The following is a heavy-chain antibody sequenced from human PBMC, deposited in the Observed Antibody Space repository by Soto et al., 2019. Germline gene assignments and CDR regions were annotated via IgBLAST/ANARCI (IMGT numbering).Heavy chain of an antibody. D-gene: IGHD1-26*01. J-gene: IGHJ4*02. CDR3: AGGTYYFDY. Sequence: QVQLVESGGGVVQPGRSLRLSCAASGFTFSNYGMHWARQAPGKGLEWVAAILSDGSNKYYTDSVKGRFTISRDNSKNTLYLQMNSLRSEDTAVYYCAGGTYYFDYTGQGTVVTVSS. CDR2: ILSDGSNK. CDR1: GFTFSNYG. V-gene: IGHV3-33*01.